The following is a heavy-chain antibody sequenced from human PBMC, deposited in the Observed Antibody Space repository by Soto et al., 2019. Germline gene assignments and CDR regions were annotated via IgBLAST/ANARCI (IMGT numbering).Heavy chain of an antibody. CDR2: ISSNGGST. Sequence: GGSLRLSCSASGFTFISYAMHLVRQAPGKGLEYVSAISSNGGSTYYADSVKGRFTLSRDNSKNTLSLQMISLRAEDTAVYYCAKSMVGTSSGSAFDIWGQGTKVTVSS. D-gene: IGHD1-26*01. CDR3: AKSMVGTSSGSAFDI. CDR1: GFTFISYA. J-gene: IGHJ3*02. V-gene: IGHV3-64D*06.